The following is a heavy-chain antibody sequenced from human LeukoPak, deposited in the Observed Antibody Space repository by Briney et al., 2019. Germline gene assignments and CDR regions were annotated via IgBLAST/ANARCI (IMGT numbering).Heavy chain of an antibody. V-gene: IGHV4-34*01. D-gene: IGHD2-2*01. J-gene: IGHJ6*02. CDR3: ARAIVVVPAVRPSYYYYYGMDV. Sequence: SETLSLTCAVYGGSFSGYYWSWIRQPPGKGLEWIGEINHSGSTNYNPSLKSRVTISVDTSKNQFSLKLSSVTAADPAVYYCARAIVVVPAVRPSYYYYYGMDVWGQGTTVTVSS. CDR1: GGSFSGYY. CDR2: INHSGST.